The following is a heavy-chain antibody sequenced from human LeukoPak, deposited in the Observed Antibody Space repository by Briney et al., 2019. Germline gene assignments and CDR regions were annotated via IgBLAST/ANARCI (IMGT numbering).Heavy chain of an antibody. V-gene: IGHV1-2*02. Sequence: ASVKVSCKASGYTFTGYYMHWVRQAPGQGLEWMGWINPNSGGTIYAQKFQGRVTMTEDTSTDTAYMELSSLRSEDTAVYYCATVTMVRGVPSAAFDIWGQGTMVTVSS. CDR1: GYTFTGYY. J-gene: IGHJ3*02. CDR3: ATVTMVRGVPSAAFDI. D-gene: IGHD3-10*01. CDR2: INPNSGGT.